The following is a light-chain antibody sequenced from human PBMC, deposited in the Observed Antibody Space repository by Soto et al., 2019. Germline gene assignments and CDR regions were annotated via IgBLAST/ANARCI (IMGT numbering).Light chain of an antibody. CDR3: QQSFITPPLT. J-gene: IGKJ4*01. CDR2: GAS. Sequence: DIPMTQSPSSLSASIGDIITITCRASQSISTYLNWYQQKTGKAPKLLIYGASTLQNGVPSRFSGSASATDYTHTNSGLQPQDFTTDYCQQSFITPPLTCGGGT. V-gene: IGKV1-39*01. CDR1: QSISTY.